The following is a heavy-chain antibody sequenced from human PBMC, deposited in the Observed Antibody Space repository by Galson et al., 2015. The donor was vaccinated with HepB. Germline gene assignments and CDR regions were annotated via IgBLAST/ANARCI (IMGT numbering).Heavy chain of an antibody. J-gene: IGHJ4*02. CDR3: ARDRFFGVVIRLGD. D-gene: IGHD3-3*01. CDR2: ISSSSSTI. CDR1: GFTFSSYS. Sequence: SLRLSCAASGFTFSSYSMNWVRQAPGKGLEWVSYISSSSSTIYYADSVKGRFTISRDNAKNSLYLQMNSLRAEDTAVYYCARDRFFGVVIRLGDWGQGTLVTVSS. V-gene: IGHV3-48*01.